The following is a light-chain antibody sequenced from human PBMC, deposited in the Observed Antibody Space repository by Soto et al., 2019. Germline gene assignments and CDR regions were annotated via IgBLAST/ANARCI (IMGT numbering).Light chain of an antibody. CDR2: GVS. Sequence: QSALTQPASVSGSPGQSITISCTGTASDIGNYNYVSWYQLHPGKAPKLLIYGVSNRPSGVSNRFSGSKSGNTASLTLSGLQAEDEADYYCSSYTSSSTLVFGGGTKLTVL. CDR3: SSYTSSSTLV. J-gene: IGLJ2*01. V-gene: IGLV2-14*01. CDR1: ASDIGNYNY.